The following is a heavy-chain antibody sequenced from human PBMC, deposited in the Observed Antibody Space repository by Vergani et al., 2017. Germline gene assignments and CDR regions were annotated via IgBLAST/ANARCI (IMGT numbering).Heavy chain of an antibody. CDR2: IIPILGIA. CDR1: GGTFSSYT. Sequence: QVQLVQSGAEVKKPGSSVKVSCKASGGTFSSYTISWVRQAPGQGLEWMGRIIPILGIANYAQKFQGRVTITADKSTSTAYMELSSLRSEDTAVYYCARELAEIYGSGTPMGYWGQGTLVTVSS. CDR3: ARELAEIYGSGTPMGY. D-gene: IGHD3-10*01. J-gene: IGHJ4*02. V-gene: IGHV1-69*08.